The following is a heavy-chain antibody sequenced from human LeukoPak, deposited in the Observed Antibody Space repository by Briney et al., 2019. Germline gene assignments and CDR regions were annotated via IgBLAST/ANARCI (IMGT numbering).Heavy chain of an antibody. CDR3: AKDHSGYSSSWDTYYFDY. D-gene: IGHD6-13*01. Sequence: GGSLRLSCAASGFTFSSYAMSWVRQAPGKGLEWVSAISGSGGSTYYADSVKGRFTISRDNSKNTLYLQMNSLRAEDTAVYYCAKDHSGYSSSWDTYYFDYWGQGTLVTVSS. V-gene: IGHV3-23*01. CDR2: ISGSGGST. CDR1: GFTFSSYA. J-gene: IGHJ4*02.